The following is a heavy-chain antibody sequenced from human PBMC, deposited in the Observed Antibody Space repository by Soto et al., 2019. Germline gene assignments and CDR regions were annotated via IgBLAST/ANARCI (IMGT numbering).Heavy chain of an antibody. V-gene: IGHV3-9*01. D-gene: IGHD1-26*01. CDR1: GFTFDDYA. CDR3: AKDENSGSPDYWYFDL. J-gene: IGHJ2*01. Sequence: EVQLVESGGGLVQPGRSLRLSSAASGFTFDDYAMHWVRQAPGKGLEWVSGISWNSGSIGYADSVKGRFTISRDNAKNSLYLQMNSLRAEDTALYYFAKDENSGSPDYWYFDLWGRGTLVTVSS. CDR2: ISWNSGSI.